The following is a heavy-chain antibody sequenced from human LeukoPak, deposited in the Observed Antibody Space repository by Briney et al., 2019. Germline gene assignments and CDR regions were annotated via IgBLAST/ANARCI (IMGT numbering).Heavy chain of an antibody. D-gene: IGHD3-10*01. CDR1: GGSISSGGYY. J-gene: IGHJ4*02. CDR2: IYYSGST. Sequence: SETLSLTCTVSGGSISSGGYYWSWIRQHPGKGLEWIGYIYYSGSTYYNPSLKSRVTISVDTSKNQFSLKLSSVTAADTAVYFCARASPDGSGTYYNVRLDYWGQGTLVTVSS. V-gene: IGHV4-31*03. CDR3: ARASPDGSGTYYNVRLDY.